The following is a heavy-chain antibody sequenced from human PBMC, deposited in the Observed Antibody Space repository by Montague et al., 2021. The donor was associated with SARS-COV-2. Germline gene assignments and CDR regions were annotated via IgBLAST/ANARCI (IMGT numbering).Heavy chain of an antibody. J-gene: IGHJ6*02. CDR2: MYYSGST. CDR3: ARDDIVLQGVTKGMDV. CDR1: GGSISSSNYY. V-gene: IGHV4-39*07. D-gene: IGHD3-10*01. Sequence: SETLSLTCTVSGGSISSSNYYWGWIRQPPGKGLEWIGNMYYSGSTYYNPSLKSRVPISIDTSKNQFSLKLSSVTAADTAVYYCARDDIVLQGVTKGMDVWGQGTTVTVSS.